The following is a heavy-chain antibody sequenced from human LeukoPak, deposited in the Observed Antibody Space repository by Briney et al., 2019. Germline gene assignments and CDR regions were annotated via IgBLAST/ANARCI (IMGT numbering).Heavy chain of an antibody. J-gene: IGHJ6*02. CDR1: DDSISSSTYY. CDR2: INHSGST. V-gene: IGHV4-39*07. D-gene: IGHD4-11*01. Sequence: PSETLSLTCTVSDDSISSSTYYWSWIRQPPGKGLEWIGEINHSGSTNYNPSLKSRVTISVDTSKNQFSLKLSSVTAADTAVYYCARGLGFRYSYYYYGMDVWGQGTTVTVSS. CDR3: ARGLGFRYSYYYYGMDV.